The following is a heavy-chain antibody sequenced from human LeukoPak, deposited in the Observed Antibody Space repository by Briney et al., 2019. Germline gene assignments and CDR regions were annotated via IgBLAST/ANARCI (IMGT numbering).Heavy chain of an antibody. J-gene: IGHJ5*02. Sequence: PSETLSLTCTVSGRSISSGSYYWSWIRQPAGKGLEWIGRIYTSGSTNYNPPLNSRVTISVDTSKNQFSLKLSSVTAADTAVYYCARARGFRFDWFDPWGQGTLVTVSS. CDR2: IYTSGST. CDR1: GRSISSGSYY. V-gene: IGHV4-61*02. D-gene: IGHD3-10*01. CDR3: ARARGFRFDWFDP.